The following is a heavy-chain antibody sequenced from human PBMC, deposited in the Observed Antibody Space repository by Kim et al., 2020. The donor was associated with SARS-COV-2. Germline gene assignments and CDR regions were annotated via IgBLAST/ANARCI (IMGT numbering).Heavy chain of an antibody. Sequence: SETLSLTCTVSGGSVSSGSYYWSWIRQPPGKGLEWIGYIYYSGSTNYNPSLKSRVTISVDTSKNQFSLKLSSVTAADTAVYYCARDVPLRRGVPLGYYGMDVWGQGTTVTVSS. V-gene: IGHV4-61*01. D-gene: IGHD3-10*01. CDR2: IYYSGST. CDR3: ARDVPLRRGVPLGYYGMDV. J-gene: IGHJ6*02. CDR1: GGSVSSGSYY.